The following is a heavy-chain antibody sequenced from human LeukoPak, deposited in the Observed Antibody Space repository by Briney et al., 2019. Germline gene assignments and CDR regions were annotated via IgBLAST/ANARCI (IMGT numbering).Heavy chain of an antibody. V-gene: IGHV3-23*01. J-gene: IGHJ4*02. CDR2: INGGGGST. CDR1: GFTFSSYA. D-gene: IGHD2-2*01. Sequence: PGGSLRLSCAASGFTFSSYAMTWVRKAPGKGLEWVSVINGGGGSTFYADSVKGRFTISRDNSKNTLYLQMNSLRAEDTAVYYCAKEGGKSSSSCYYFDHWGQGSLVTVSS. CDR3: AKEGGKSSSSCYYFDH.